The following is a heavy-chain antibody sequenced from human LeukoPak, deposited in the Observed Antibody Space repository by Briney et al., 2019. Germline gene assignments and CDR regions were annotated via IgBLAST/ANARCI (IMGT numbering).Heavy chain of an antibody. J-gene: IGHJ5*02. CDR1: GFTFSSYS. CDR2: ISSSSSYI. Sequence: PGGSLRLSCAASGFTFSSYSMNWVRQAPGKGLEWVSSISSSSSYIYYADSVKGRLTISRDNAKNSLYLQMSSLRAEDTAVYYCARDLAAAPHGNWFDPWGQGTLVTVSS. D-gene: IGHD6-13*01. CDR3: ARDLAAAPHGNWFDP. V-gene: IGHV3-21*01.